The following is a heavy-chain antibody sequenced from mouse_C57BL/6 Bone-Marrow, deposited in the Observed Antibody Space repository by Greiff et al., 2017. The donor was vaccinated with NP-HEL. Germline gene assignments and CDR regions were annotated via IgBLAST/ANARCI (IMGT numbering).Heavy chain of an antibody. Sequence: QVQLQQSGPGLVAPSQSLSITCTVSGFSLTSYAISWVRQPPGKGLEWLGVIWTGGGTNYNSALKSRLSISTDNSKSQVFLKMNSLQTDDTARYYCARNHLRGLRQSYFDYWGQGTTLTVSS. CDR1: GFSLTSYA. J-gene: IGHJ2*01. V-gene: IGHV2-9-1*01. D-gene: IGHD2-2*01. CDR3: ARNHLRGLRQSYFDY. CDR2: IWTGGGT.